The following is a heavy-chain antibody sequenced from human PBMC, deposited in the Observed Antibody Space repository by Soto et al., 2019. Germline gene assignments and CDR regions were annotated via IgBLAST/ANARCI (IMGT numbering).Heavy chain of an antibody. CDR3: ARDPGFLDPYYYYGMDV. D-gene: IGHD3-3*01. J-gene: IGHJ6*02. V-gene: IGHV3-30-3*01. Sequence: VGSLRLSCAASGFTFSSYAMHWVRQAPGKGLEWVAVISYDGSNKYYADSVKGRFTISRDNSKNTLYLQMNSLRAEDTAVYYCARDPGFLDPYYYYGMDVWGQGTTVTVS. CDR1: GFTFSSYA. CDR2: ISYDGSNK.